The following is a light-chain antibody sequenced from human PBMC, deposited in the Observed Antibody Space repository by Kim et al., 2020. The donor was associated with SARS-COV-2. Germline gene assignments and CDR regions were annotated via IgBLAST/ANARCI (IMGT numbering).Light chain of an antibody. J-gene: IGKJ2*01. CDR2: GAS. CDR3: QHYNDSPYT. CDR1: QSIRRSY. V-gene: IGKV3-20*01. Sequence: EIVLTQSPGTLSLSPGERATLSCRASQSIRRSYLAWYQQKPGQTPRLLIYGASNRATDIPDRFSGTGSGTDFILTINRLEPEDFAVYYCQHYNDSPYTFGQGTKLE.